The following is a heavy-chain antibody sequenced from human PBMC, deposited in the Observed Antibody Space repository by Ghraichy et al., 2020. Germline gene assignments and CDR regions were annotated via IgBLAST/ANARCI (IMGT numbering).Heavy chain of an antibody. Sequence: SETLSLTCAVYGGSFSGYYWSWIRQPPGKGLEWIGEINHSGSTNYNPSLKSRVTISVDTSKNQFSLKLSSVTAADTAVYYCARHLRLLLYASAIDPWGQGTLVTVSS. CDR3: ARHLRLLLYASAIDP. J-gene: IGHJ5*02. D-gene: IGHD2-2*02. CDR2: INHSGST. CDR1: GGSFSGYY. V-gene: IGHV4-34*01.